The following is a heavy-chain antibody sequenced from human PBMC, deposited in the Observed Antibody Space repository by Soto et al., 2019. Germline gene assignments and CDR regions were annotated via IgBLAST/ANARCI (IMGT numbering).Heavy chain of an antibody. CDR1: GFTFSSYW. CDR3: ATRIVGATKRLFDY. CDR2: IKQEGREK. J-gene: IGHJ4*02. Sequence: GGSLRLSYAASGFTFSSYWMSWVRKAPGKELDGVANIKQEGREKYYVDSVKGRCTISRDNAKNSLYLQMNSLRAEDTAVYYCATRIVGATKRLFDYWGQGTLVTVPQ. V-gene: IGHV3-7*03. D-gene: IGHD1-26*01.